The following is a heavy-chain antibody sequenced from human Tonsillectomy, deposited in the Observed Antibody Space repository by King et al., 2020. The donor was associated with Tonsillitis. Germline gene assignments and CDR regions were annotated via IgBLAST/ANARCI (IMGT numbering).Heavy chain of an antibody. Sequence: VQLVESGGGLLQPGQSLRLSCAVSGVTFSSYAMTWVRQAPGKGLEWVSGISSSGTKTYYADSVKGRFSISRDNSKNTLYLPMTSLRVEDTAVYYCAEGPHLEWLLYYGLDVWGQGTTVTVSS. V-gene: IGHV3-23*04. D-gene: IGHD3-3*01. J-gene: IGHJ6*02. CDR3: AEGPHLEWLLYYGLDV. CDR2: ISSSGTKT. CDR1: GVTFSSYA.